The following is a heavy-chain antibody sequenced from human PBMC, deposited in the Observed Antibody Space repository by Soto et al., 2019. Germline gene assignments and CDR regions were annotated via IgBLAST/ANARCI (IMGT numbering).Heavy chain of an antibody. CDR3: ATRRFGWVETDRLYYYSGLDV. V-gene: IGHV3-23*01. D-gene: IGHD3-16*01. CDR2: MSTGGVTT. CDR1: GFILNKRA. Sequence: PGGSLSHPYAVSGFILNKRAMIWLRQAPGRGLEWVSSMSTGGVTTYNADSVKGRFTISRDNAQNTLHLQLNSLRAEDTAVDYCATRRFGWVETDRLYYYSGLDVWGQGTTVTVSS. J-gene: IGHJ6*02.